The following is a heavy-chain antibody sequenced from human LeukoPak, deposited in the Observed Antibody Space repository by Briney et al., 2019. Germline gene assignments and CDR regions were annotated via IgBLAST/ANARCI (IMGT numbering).Heavy chain of an antibody. CDR1: GGSISSGGYY. V-gene: IGHV4-30-2*01. CDR3: ARVTGEQQLEYNWFDP. Sequence: PSETLSLTCTVSGGSISSGGYYWSWIRQPPGKGLEWIGEIYHSGSTNYNPSLKSRVTISVDKSKNQFSLKLSSVTAADTAVYYCARVTGEQQLEYNWFDPWGQGTLVTVSS. J-gene: IGHJ5*02. D-gene: IGHD6-13*01. CDR2: IYHSGST.